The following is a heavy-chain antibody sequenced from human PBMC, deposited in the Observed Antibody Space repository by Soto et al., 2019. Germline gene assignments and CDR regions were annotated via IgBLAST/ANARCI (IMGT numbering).Heavy chain of an antibody. CDR2: IIPIFGTA. D-gene: IGHD1-7*01. J-gene: IGHJ6*02. Sequence: SVKVSCKASGGTFSSYAISWVRQAPGQGLEWMGGIIPIFGTANYAQKFQGRVTITADESTSTAYMELSSLRSEDTAVYYCARWMVLTGTRGYYYYGMDVWGQGTTVTVSS. V-gene: IGHV1-69*13. CDR3: ARWMVLTGTRGYYYYGMDV. CDR1: GGTFSSYA.